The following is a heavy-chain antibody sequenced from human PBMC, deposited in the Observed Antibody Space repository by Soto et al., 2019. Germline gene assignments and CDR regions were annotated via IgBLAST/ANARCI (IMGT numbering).Heavy chain of an antibody. CDR1: GFIFSDYG. V-gene: IGHV3-33*01. D-gene: IGHD3-9*01. J-gene: IGHJ4*02. Sequence: GGSLRLSCTASGFIFSDYGMHWVRQAPGKGLEWVAVIWYDGSNKYYVDSAKGRFTISRDNSKNTLYLQMNSLTAEDTAVYYCARDPLHYDILTGYSPNYFDYWGQGTPVTVSS. CDR3: ARDPLHYDILTGYSPNYFDY. CDR2: IWYDGSNK.